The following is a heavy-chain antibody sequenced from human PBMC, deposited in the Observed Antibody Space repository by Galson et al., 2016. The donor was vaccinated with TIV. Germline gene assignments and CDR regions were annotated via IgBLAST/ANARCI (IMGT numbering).Heavy chain of an antibody. Sequence: SVKVSCKASGYMFIAYYIHWVRQAPGHGLEWMGRINPNSGGSNSAQKFQGRVTMTSDTSISTAYMELSGLTPDDTAVYYCAQAFYYDSSAYYFHFWGQGTLVSVSS. V-gene: IGHV1-2*06. CDR2: INPNSGGS. CDR1: GYMFIAYY. J-gene: IGHJ4*02. CDR3: AQAFYYDSSAYYFHF. D-gene: IGHD3-22*01.